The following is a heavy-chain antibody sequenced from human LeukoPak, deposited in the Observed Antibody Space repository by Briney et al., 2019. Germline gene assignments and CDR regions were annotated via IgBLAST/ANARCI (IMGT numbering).Heavy chain of an antibody. J-gene: IGHJ3*02. CDR2: ISGSGGST. CDR3: AKPARYYDSSGSIPLGAFDI. CDR1: GFTFSSYA. Sequence: GGSLRLSCAASGFTFSSYAMSWVRQAPGKGLEWVSAISGSGGSTYYADSVKGRFTISRDNSKNTLYLQMNSLRAEDTAVYYCAKPARYYDSSGSIPLGAFDIWGQGTMVTVSS. V-gene: IGHV3-23*01. D-gene: IGHD3-22*01.